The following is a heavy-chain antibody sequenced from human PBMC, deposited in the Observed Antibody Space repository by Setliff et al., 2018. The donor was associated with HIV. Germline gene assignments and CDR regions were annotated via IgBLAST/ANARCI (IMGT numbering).Heavy chain of an antibody. J-gene: IGHJ4*02. CDR1: GFTFSRYW. V-gene: IGHV3-7*04. D-gene: IGHD3-3*01. CDR3: LRERNFWSRSPG. CDR2: IKQDGSEK. Sequence: GASLRLSCTASGFTFSRYWMSWVRQAPGKGLEWVANIKQDGSEKYYVDSVKGRFTISRDNAKNSLSLQMNSLRAEDTAVYYCLRERNFWSRSPGWGQGTLVTVSS.